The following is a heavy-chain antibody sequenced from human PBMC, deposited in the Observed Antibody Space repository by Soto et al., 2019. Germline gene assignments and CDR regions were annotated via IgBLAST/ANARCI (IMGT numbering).Heavy chain of an antibody. CDR3: ARARTSYMGRVVPFDY. Sequence: QVQLVQSGAEVKKPGASVKVSCKASGYTFTGYYMHWVRQAPGQGLEWMGWINHNSGGTNYAQKFQGRVTMARDPSLSTAYMELSRLRSDDTAVYYCARARTSYMGRVVPFDYWGQGTLVTVSS. J-gene: IGHJ4*02. D-gene: IGHD3-10*01. CDR1: GYTFTGYY. V-gene: IGHV1-2*02. CDR2: INHNSGGT.